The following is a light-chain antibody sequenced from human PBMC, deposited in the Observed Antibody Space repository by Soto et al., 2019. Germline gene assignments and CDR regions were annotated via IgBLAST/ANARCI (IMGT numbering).Light chain of an antibody. Sequence: DIQMTQSPSTLSASVGDRVAITCRTSQNINNWLAWYQQKPGKAPQLLIYKASILESGVPARFSGSGSGTEFTLTISSLQPDDFATYFCQQYNTYLWTFGQGTKVEI. CDR2: KAS. CDR1: QNINNW. V-gene: IGKV1-5*03. J-gene: IGKJ1*01. CDR3: QQYNTYLWT.